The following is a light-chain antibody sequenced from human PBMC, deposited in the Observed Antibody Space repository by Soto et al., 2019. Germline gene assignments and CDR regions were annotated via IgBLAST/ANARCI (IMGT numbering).Light chain of an antibody. CDR1: QSVGSY. V-gene: IGKV3-11*01. CDR2: DAS. J-gene: IGKJ4*01. Sequence: DIVLTQSPATLSLSPGERATLSCRASQSVGSYLAWYQQKPGQAPRLLIYDASNRATGIPPRFSGSGSGTDVTLTISSLEPEDFAIYYCQQRSNGPPLTFGGGTKVEIK. CDR3: QQRSNGPPLT.